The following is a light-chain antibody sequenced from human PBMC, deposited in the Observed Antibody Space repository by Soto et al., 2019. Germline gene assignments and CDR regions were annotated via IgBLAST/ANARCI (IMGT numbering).Light chain of an antibody. CDR1: QSVSGNY. J-gene: IGKJ2*01. V-gene: IGKV3-20*01. Sequence: DIVLTQSPGTLSLSPGERATLSCRASQSVSGNYFAWYQQKPGQAPRLLIYAVSGRATGIPDRFSGSGSETDFTLTISRLGPEDFAVYYCQQYGSSPGTFGQGTKLEIK. CDR2: AVS. CDR3: QQYGSSPGT.